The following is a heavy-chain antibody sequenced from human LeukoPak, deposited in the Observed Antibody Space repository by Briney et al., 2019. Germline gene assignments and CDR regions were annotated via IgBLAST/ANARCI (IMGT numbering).Heavy chain of an antibody. CDR1: VESFSGYY. CDR2: INHSGST. Sequence: PSETLSLTCAVYVESFSGYYWSWIRQPPGKGLEWIGEINHSGSTNYNRSLKSRVTISVDTSKNQFALKLSSGTAADTAVYYCASPSGSYLLGFDYWGQGTLVTVSS. CDR3: ASPSGSYLLGFDY. D-gene: IGHD1-26*01. J-gene: IGHJ4*02. V-gene: IGHV4-34*01.